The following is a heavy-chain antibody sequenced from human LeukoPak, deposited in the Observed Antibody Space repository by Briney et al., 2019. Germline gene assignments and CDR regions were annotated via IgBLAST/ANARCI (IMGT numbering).Heavy chain of an antibody. Sequence: GGSLRLSCAASGFIFSSYDMYWVRQAPGKGLEWVAVISNDGNNKQYADSVKGRFTISRDNSKNTLYLQMNSLRADDTAVYHCAMYSSAWYAVYWGQGTLVTVSS. V-gene: IGHV3-30*03. D-gene: IGHD6-19*01. CDR2: ISNDGNNK. CDR1: GFIFSSYD. CDR3: AMYSSAWYAVY. J-gene: IGHJ4*02.